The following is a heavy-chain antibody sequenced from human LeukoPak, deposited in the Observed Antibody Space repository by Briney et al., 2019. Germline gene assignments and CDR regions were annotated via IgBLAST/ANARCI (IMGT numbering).Heavy chain of an antibody. Sequence: ASVKVSCKASGGTFSSYATSWVRQAPGQGLEWMGGIIPIFGTANYAQKFQGRVTITTDESTSTAYMELSSLRSEDTAVYYCASGSGSYFGVYWGQGTLVTVSS. CDR1: GGTFSSYA. J-gene: IGHJ4*02. CDR3: ASGSGSYFGVY. V-gene: IGHV1-69*05. CDR2: IIPIFGTA. D-gene: IGHD1-26*01.